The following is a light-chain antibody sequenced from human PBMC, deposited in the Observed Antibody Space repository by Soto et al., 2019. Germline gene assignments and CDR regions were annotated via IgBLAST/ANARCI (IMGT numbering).Light chain of an antibody. CDR3: SSSTSRTTRV. CDR2: DVN. Sequence: QSVLTQPASVSESPGQSITISCAGTSSDVGGYNHVSWYQQHADKAPKLLIFDVNHRPSGVSNRFSGSKSANTASLTISGLQAEDEADYYCSSSTSRTTRVFGGGTKLTVL. V-gene: IGLV2-14*01. CDR1: SSDVGGYNH. J-gene: IGLJ2*01.